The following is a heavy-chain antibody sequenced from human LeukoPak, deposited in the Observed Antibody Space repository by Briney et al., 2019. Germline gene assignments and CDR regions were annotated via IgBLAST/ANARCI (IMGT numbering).Heavy chain of an antibody. CDR3: ARDESFRYNWNL. Sequence: GASVKVSCKASGYTFTRYYMHWVRQAPGQGREGMGWINPNSGDTNYAQKFPARVTITRDTSISTAYMELSRLRSDDTAVYYCARDESFRYNWNLWGQGTLVTVSS. CDR1: GYTFTRYY. J-gene: IGHJ5*02. CDR2: INPNSGDT. D-gene: IGHD1-20*01. V-gene: IGHV1-2*02.